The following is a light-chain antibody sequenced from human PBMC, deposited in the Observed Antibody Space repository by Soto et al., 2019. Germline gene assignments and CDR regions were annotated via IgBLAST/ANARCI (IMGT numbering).Light chain of an antibody. CDR2: YAS. V-gene: IGKV3-15*01. Sequence: EMVMTQSPATLSVSPGERVTLSCRASESVHRNLAWYQQKPGQGPSLLIYYASTRATGVPDRFTGSGSGTEFTLTISSLQSEDFGVYHCQHYSNWPPTFGPGTTVEIK. J-gene: IGKJ3*01. CDR1: ESVHRN. CDR3: QHYSNWPPT.